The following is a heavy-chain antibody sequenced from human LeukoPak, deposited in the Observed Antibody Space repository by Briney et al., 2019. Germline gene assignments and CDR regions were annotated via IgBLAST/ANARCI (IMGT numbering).Heavy chain of an antibody. J-gene: IGHJ4*02. D-gene: IGHD4-17*01. CDR1: GGSISSSSYY. V-gene: IGHV4-39*01. CDR2: IYYSGST. Sequence: SETLSLTCTVSGGSISSSSYYWGWIRQPPGKGLEWIGSIYYSGSTYYDPSLKSRVTISVDTSKNQFSLKLSSVTAADTAVYYCARQPTVTFFDYWGQGTLVTVSS. CDR3: ARQPTVTFFDY.